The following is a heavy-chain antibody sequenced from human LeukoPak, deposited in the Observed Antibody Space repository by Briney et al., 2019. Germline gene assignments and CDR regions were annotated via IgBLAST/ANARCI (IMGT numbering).Heavy chain of an antibody. CDR1: GYTFTGYY. CDR3: AISGGYDRNNWFDP. D-gene: IGHD5-12*01. V-gene: IGHV1-2*02. CDR2: INPNSGGT. Sequence: ASVKVSCKASGYTFTGYYMHWVRQAPGQGLEWMGWINPNSGGTNYAQKFQGRVTMTRDTSISTAYMELSRLRSDDTAVYYCAISGGYDRNNWFDPWGQGTLVTVSS. J-gene: IGHJ5*02.